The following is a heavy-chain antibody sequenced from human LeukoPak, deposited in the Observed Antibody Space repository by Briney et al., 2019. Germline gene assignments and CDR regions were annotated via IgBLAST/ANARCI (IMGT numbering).Heavy chain of an antibody. CDR3: AKDIGRVDTASTYMDV. J-gene: IGHJ6*03. Sequence: GGSLRLSCAASGFTFSSYEMNWVRQAPGKGLEWVSYISSSGSTIYYADSVKGRFTISRDNAKNSLYLQMNSLRVEDTALYYCAKDIGRVDTASTYMDVRGKGTTVTISS. V-gene: IGHV3-48*03. CDR1: GFTFSSYE. CDR2: ISSSGSTI. D-gene: IGHD5-18*01.